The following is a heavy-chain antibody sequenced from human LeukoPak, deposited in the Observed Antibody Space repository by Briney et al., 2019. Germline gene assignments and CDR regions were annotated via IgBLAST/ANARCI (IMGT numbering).Heavy chain of an antibody. CDR2: ISGSGTST. D-gene: IGHD5-24*01. J-gene: IGHJ4*02. CDR3: ASVEHAYNYRFEVFDY. Sequence: GGSLRLSCAATGFTFSDYYMRWIRQAPGRGLEWVSYISGSGTSTYYADSVKGRFTISRDNAKNSLFLQMNSLRAEDTAVYYCASVEHAYNYRFEVFDYWGQGALVTVSS. V-gene: IGHV3-11*04. CDR1: GFTFSDYY.